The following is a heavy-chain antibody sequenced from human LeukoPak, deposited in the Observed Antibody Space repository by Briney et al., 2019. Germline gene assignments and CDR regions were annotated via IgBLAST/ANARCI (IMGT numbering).Heavy chain of an antibody. CDR3: ARDVGATTSATFDL. V-gene: IGHV3-11*01. Sequence: PGGCLRLSCDASGFTFSDYYMTWIRQAPGKGLEWISYITSSGTSTYYPVSVRGRFTVSRDNARNSVYLQMKYLRADDTAVYYCARDVGATTSATFDLWGQGTMVTVSS. J-gene: IGHJ3*01. D-gene: IGHD1-26*01. CDR1: GFTFSDYY. CDR2: ITSSGTST.